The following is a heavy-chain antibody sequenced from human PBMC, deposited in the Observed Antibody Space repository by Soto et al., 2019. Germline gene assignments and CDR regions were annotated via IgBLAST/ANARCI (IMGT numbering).Heavy chain of an antibody. Sequence: QVQLVQSGAEVKKPGASVKVSCKASGYTFTGYHMHWVRQAPGQGLEWMGWINPNSGGTNYAQKFQGRVTMTIDTSTSTAYMELRSLRSDDTAVYYCARQHNDLWSDSPDFDYWGQGTLVTVSA. J-gene: IGHJ4*02. V-gene: IGHV1-2*02. CDR1: GYTFTGYH. CDR3: ARQHNDLWSDSPDFDY. CDR2: INPNSGGT. D-gene: IGHD3-3*01.